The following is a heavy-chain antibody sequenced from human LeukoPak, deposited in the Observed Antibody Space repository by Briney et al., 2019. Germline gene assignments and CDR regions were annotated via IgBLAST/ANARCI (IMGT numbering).Heavy chain of an antibody. Sequence: SETLSLTCTVSGGSVSGGSYYWSWIRQPPGKGLEWIGYIYYSGSTNYNPSLKSRVTISVDTSKNQFSLKLSSVTAADTAVYYCAREGGYNGYDYWYWGQGTLVTVSS. D-gene: IGHD5-12*01. CDR1: GGSVSGGSYY. CDR3: AREGGYNGYDYWY. V-gene: IGHV4-61*01. CDR2: IYYSGST. J-gene: IGHJ4*02.